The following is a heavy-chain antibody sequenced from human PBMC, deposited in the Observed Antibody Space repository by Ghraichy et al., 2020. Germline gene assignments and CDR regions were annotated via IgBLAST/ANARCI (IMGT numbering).Heavy chain of an antibody. J-gene: IGHJ5*02. D-gene: IGHD6-19*01. CDR1: GGSISSYY. Sequence: SETLSLTCTVSGGSISSYYWSWIRQPPGKGLEWIGYIYYSGSTNYNPSLKSRVTISVDTSKNQFSLKLSSVTAADTAVYYCARGISVGSGWYKLPTNWFDPWGQGTLVTVSS. CDR3: ARGISVGSGWYKLPTNWFDP. V-gene: IGHV4-59*01. CDR2: IYYSGST.